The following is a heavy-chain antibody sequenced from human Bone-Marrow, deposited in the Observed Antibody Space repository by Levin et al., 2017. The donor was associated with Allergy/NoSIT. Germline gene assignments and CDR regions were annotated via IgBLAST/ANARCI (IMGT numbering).Heavy chain of an antibody. CDR3: ARDFGDDSPDALDM. J-gene: IGHJ3*02. CDR1: GYTFNSYG. V-gene: IGHV1-18*01. Sequence: GASVKVSCKASGYTFNSYGYTWLRQAPGQGLEWMGWISAYYGNTTYTQKFQDRVTLTTDTSASTAYMELRSLRFDDTAIYYCARDFGDDSPDALDMWGQGTTVIVSS. CDR2: ISAYYGNT. D-gene: IGHD3-16*01.